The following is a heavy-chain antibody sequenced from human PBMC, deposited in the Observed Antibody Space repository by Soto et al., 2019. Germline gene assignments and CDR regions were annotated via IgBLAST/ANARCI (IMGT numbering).Heavy chain of an antibody. CDR2: IYHSGST. D-gene: IGHD5-18*01. J-gene: IGHJ5*02. Sequence: QLQLQESGSGLVKPSQTLSLTCAVSGGSISSGGYSWSWIRQPPGKGLEGIGYIYHSGSTYYNPSLKSRVTISVDRSKNQFSLKLSSVTAADTAVYYCARDRSYSSGGFDPWGQGTLVTVSS. CDR3: ARDRSYSSGGFDP. V-gene: IGHV4-30-2*01. CDR1: GGSISSGGYS.